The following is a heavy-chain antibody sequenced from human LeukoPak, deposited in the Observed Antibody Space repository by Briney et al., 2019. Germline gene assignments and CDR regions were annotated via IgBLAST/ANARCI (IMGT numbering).Heavy chain of an antibody. CDR2: INPNSGGT. CDR1: GYTFTGYY. D-gene: IGHD1-7*01. CDR3: ARERDRPIITGTNSLDY. J-gene: IGHJ4*02. Sequence: ASVKVSCKASGYTFTGYYMHWVRQAPGQGLEWMGWINPNSGGTNYAQKFQGRVTMTRDTSISTACMELSRLRSDDTAVYYCARERDRPIITGTNSLDYWGQGTLVTVSS. V-gene: IGHV1-2*02.